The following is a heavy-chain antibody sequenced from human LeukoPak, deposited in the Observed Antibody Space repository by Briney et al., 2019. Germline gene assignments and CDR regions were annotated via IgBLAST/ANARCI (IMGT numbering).Heavy chain of an antibody. Sequence: ASVKVSRKASGYTFTDYYVQWERLAPGRWLEWMGRINPNSGGTNYAQKFQDRVTMTRDTSISTAYMELSRLKSDDTAVYYCAREWLASDIWGQGTMVTVSS. CDR2: INPNSGGT. CDR3: AREWLASDI. V-gene: IGHV1-2*06. D-gene: IGHD6-19*01. CDR1: GYTFTDYY. J-gene: IGHJ3*02.